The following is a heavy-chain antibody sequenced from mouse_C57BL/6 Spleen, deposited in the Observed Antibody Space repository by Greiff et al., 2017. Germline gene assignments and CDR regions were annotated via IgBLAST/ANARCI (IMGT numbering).Heavy chain of an antibody. CDR1: GYTFTSSW. V-gene: IGHV1-64*01. CDR3: ARSNGNYWYFDV. Sequence: AQLQQPGAELVKPGASVKLSCKASGYTFTSSWMHWVKQRPGQGLEWIGMIHPNSGSTNYNEKFKSKATLTVDKSSSTAYMQLSSLTSEDSAVYYCARSNGNYWYFDVWGTGTTVTVSS. D-gene: IGHD2-1*01. CDR2: IHPNSGST. J-gene: IGHJ1*03.